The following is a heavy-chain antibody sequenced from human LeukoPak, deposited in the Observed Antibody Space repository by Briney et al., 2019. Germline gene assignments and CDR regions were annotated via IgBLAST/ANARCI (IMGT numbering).Heavy chain of an antibody. Sequence: SETLSLTCGVSGYSISRGYYWAWIRQPPGKGLEWIGTIYHTGSTYYTPSLGSRVTISVDTSKNEFSLNLNSVTAADTAVYYCARTGWIITSGIDYWGQGALVTVSS. CDR1: GYSISRGYY. D-gene: IGHD3-10*01. V-gene: IGHV4-38-2*01. CDR3: ARTGWIITSGIDY. J-gene: IGHJ4*02. CDR2: IYHTGST.